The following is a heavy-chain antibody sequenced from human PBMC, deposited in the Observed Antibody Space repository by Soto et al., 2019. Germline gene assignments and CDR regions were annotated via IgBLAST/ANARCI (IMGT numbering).Heavy chain of an antibody. Sequence: GESLKISCKGSGYSFSNYWIAWVRQMPGKGLEWMGIIYPGDSDTRYSLSFQGQVTISADKSISTAYLQWSSLKASDTAMYYCATQRSSGWYLDYWGQGTLVTVSS. D-gene: IGHD6-25*01. CDR1: GYSFSNYW. J-gene: IGHJ4*02. CDR3: ATQRSSGWYLDY. CDR2: IYPGDSDT. V-gene: IGHV5-51*01.